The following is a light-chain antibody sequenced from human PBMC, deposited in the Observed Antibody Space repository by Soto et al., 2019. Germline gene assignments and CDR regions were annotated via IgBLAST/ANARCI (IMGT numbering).Light chain of an antibody. CDR2: GAS. CDR1: QSVSSIY. J-gene: IGKJ1*01. Sequence: EIVLTQSPGTLSLSPGEGATLSCRASQSVSSIYLSWYQQNPGQAPRLLTYGASSRATAIPDRISGSGSGTDFTITLSRLEPEDFAVYYCQQYTHWPTFGQGTKVDIK. V-gene: IGKV3-20*01. CDR3: QQYTHWPT.